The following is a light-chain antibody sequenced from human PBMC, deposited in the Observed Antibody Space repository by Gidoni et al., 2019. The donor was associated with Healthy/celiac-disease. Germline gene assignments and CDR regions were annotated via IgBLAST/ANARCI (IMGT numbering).Light chain of an antibody. CDR1: NIGSKS. V-gene: IGLV3-21*04. J-gene: IGLJ2*01. CDR3: QVWDSSSDPRGVV. Sequence: YVLTQPPSVSVAPGKTARITCGGNNIGSKSVHWYQQKPGQAPVLVIYYDSDRPSGIPERFSGSNSGNTATLTISRVEAGDEADYYCQVWDSSSDPRGVVFGGGTKLTVL. CDR2: YDS.